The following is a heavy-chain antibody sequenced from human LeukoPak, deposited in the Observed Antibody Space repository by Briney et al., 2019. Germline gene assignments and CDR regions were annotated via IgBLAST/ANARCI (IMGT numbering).Heavy chain of an antibody. J-gene: IGHJ4*02. CDR3: ARGPRNWGFDY. D-gene: IGHD7-27*01. Sequence: ASVKVSCKASEYTFTTYDIIWVRQASGQGLEWMGWMNPNSGNTGYVQKFQGRVTMTRHTSISTAYMELSSLRSEDTAVYYCARGPRNWGFDYWGPGTLVTVSS. V-gene: IGHV1-8*01. CDR2: MNPNSGNT. CDR1: EYTFTTYD.